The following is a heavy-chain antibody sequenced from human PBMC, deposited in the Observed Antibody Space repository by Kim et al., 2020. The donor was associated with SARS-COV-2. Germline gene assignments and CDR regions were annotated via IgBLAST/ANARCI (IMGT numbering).Heavy chain of an antibody. J-gene: IGHJ4*02. D-gene: IGHD3-10*01. CDR3: VRGSTFYYDSGTYFKPWGYSVV. Sequence: SETLSLTCTVSGGSISGYYWGWIRQPPGKGLEYIGYIFYTGRTNYNPPLKSRVTISFDKSKNQFSLQLNSVTAADTAVYYCVRGSTFYYDSGTYFKPWGYSVVWGRVTLVTVSS. V-gene: IGHV4-59*01. CDR1: GGSISGYY. CDR2: IFYTGRT.